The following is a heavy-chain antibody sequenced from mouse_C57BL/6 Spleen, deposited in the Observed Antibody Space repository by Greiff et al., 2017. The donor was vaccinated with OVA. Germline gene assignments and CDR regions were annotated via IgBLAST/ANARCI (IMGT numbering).Heavy chain of an antibody. J-gene: IGHJ4*01. CDR3: ARGSYDYAMDY. CDR2: IYPSDSET. D-gene: IGHD1-1*02. Sequence: VKLQQPGAELVRPGSSVKLSCKASGYTFTSYWMDWVKQRPGQGLEWIGNIYPSDSETHYNQKFKDKATLTVDKSSSTAYMQLSSLTSEDSAVYYCARGSYDYAMDYWGQGTSVTVSS. V-gene: IGHV1-61*01. CDR1: GYTFTSYW.